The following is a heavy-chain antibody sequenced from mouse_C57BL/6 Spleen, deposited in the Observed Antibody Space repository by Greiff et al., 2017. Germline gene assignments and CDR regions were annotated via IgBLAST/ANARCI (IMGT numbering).Heavy chain of an antibody. CDR3: ARNDYDEAWFAY. V-gene: IGHV4-1*01. CDR1: GIDFSRYW. Sequence: EVKLLESGGGLVQPGGSLKLSCAASGIDFSRYWMSWVRRAPGKGLEWIGEINPDSSTINYAPSLKDKFIISRDNAKNTLYLQMSKVRSEDTALYYCARNDYDEAWFAYWGQGTLVTVSA. J-gene: IGHJ3*01. D-gene: IGHD2-4*01. CDR2: INPDSSTI.